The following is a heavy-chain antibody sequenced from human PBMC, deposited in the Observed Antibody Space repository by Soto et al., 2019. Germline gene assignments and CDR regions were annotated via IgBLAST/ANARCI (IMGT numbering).Heavy chain of an antibody. CDR2: VSYDGANT. CDR1: GFTFSSYG. D-gene: IGHD1-26*01. J-gene: IGHJ4*02. CDR3: AKPKSGVGPYQRQGFFDY. V-gene: IGHV3-30*18. Sequence: QGQLVESGGGVVQPGRSLRLSCAASGFTFSSYGMHWVRQAPGKGLEWVAVVSYDGANTYYIDSVKGRFTVSRDNSNNALFLQMNSLRAEDTAVYYGAKPKSGVGPYQRQGFFDYWGQGALVTVSS.